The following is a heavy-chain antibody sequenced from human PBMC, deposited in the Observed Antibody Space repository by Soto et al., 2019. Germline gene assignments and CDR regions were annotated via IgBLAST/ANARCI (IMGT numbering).Heavy chain of an antibody. D-gene: IGHD6-13*01. Sequence: ETLSLTCTVSSDSISSYYWSWIRQPAGKGLEWIGRIHTSGSTLYNPSLKSRVTMSVGTSKIHFSLNLRSVTAADTAVYYCAGGAAADYFDYWGQGSLVTVCS. J-gene: IGHJ4*02. CDR1: SDSISSYY. CDR3: AGGAAADYFDY. CDR2: IHTSGST. V-gene: IGHV4-4*07.